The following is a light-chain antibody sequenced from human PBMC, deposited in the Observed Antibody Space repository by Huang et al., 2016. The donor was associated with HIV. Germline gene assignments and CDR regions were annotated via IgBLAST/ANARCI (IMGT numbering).Light chain of an antibody. CDR1: QDITKY. CDR2: GAS. Sequence: DIQMTQSPSSLSASVGDRVTITCQASQDITKYINWYQQKPGKAPKLLIYGASNLEAGVPSRFSGTGSGTDFTFTISSLHPEDIATYYCQQYDNLPITFGLGTRLEIK. V-gene: IGKV1-33*01. CDR3: QQYDNLPIT. J-gene: IGKJ5*01.